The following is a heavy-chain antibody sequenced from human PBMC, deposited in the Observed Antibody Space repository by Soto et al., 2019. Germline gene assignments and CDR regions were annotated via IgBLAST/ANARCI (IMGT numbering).Heavy chain of an antibody. CDR2: ISGSGGRI. CDR1: GFTFSNYA. Sequence: SLRLSCAASGFTFSNYAMTWVRQAPGKGLDWVSAISGSGGRIFYADSVKGRFTISRDNSNNMLYLQMNSLRAEDTAVYYCAKNTFSPGYSSAWATFEYWGQGTLVTVSS. D-gene: IGHD6-25*01. V-gene: IGHV3-23*01. CDR3: AKNTFSPGYSSAWATFEY. J-gene: IGHJ4*02.